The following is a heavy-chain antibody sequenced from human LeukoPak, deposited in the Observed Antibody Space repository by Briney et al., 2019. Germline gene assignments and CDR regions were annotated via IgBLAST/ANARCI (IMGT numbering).Heavy chain of an antibody. CDR2: INHSGST. CDR3: ARDPVLRFLYYFDY. V-gene: IGHV4-34*01. Sequence: SETLSLTCAVYGGSFSGYYWSWIRQPPGKGLEWIGEINHSGSTNYNPSLKGRVTISVDTSKNQFSLKLSSVTAADTAVYYCARDPVLRFLYYFDYWGQGTLVTVSS. J-gene: IGHJ4*02. D-gene: IGHD3-3*01. CDR1: GGSFSGYY.